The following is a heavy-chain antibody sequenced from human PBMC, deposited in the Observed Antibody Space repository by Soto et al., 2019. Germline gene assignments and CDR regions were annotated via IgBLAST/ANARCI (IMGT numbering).Heavy chain of an antibody. Sequence: QVQLQQWGAGLLKPSETLSLTCAVYGGSFSGYYWSWIRQPPGKGLEWIGEINHSGSTNYNPSLKSRVTISVDTSKNQFSLKLSSVTAADTAVYYCARGNYSPPRTPAPNSQFDYWGQGTLVTVSS. CDR3: ARGNYSPPRTPAPNSQFDY. CDR2: INHSGST. CDR1: GGSFSGYY. J-gene: IGHJ4*02. D-gene: IGHD1-7*01. V-gene: IGHV4-34*01.